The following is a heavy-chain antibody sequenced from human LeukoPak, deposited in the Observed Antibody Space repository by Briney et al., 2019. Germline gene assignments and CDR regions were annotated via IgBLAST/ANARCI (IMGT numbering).Heavy chain of an antibody. J-gene: IGHJ4*02. V-gene: IGHV3-23*01. D-gene: IGHD5-18*01. CDR2: IRGGGGDT. Sequence: GGSLRLSCAASGFTFSSYDMSWVRQAPGKGLEWVSAIRGGGGDTFYADSVKGRLTISRDNSKNTLYLQMNSLRAEDTATYYCAKARGIQTFDYWGQGTLVTVSS. CDR3: AKARGIQTFDY. CDR1: GFTFSSYD.